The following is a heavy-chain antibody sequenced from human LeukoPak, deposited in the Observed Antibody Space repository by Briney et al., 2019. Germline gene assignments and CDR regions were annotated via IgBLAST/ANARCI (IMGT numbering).Heavy chain of an antibody. CDR2: IYYSGST. V-gene: IGHV4-39*01. D-gene: IGHD6-13*01. CDR3: ARAESDGSIAAAGSNWFDP. Sequence: SETLSLTCTVSGVSISSSSYYWGWIRQPPEKGLEWIGSIYYSGSTYYNPSLKSRVTISVDTSKNQFSLKLSSVTAADTAVYYCARAESDGSIAAAGSNWFDPWGQGTLVTVSS. CDR1: GVSISSSSYY. J-gene: IGHJ5*02.